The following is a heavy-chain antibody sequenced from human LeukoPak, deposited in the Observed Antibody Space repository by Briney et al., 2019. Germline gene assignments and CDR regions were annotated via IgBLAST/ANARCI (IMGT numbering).Heavy chain of an antibody. CDR1: GFTFDDYA. CDR2: ISWNSGSI. J-gene: IGHJ4*02. D-gene: IGHD6-13*01. CDR3: AKGPPRYSSSWYAFFDY. V-gene: IGHV3-9*03. Sequence: GGSLRLSCAASGFTFDDYAMHWVRQAPGKGLEWVSGISWNSGSIGYADSVKGRFTISRDNAKNSLYLQMNSLRAEDMALYYCAKGPPRYSSSWYAFFDYWGQGTLVTVSS.